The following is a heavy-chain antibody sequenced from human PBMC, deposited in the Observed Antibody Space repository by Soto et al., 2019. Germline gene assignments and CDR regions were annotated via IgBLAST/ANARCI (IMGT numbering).Heavy chain of an antibody. J-gene: IGHJ3*02. CDR3: ARAGLELPSGDAFDI. V-gene: IGHV4-4*07. Sequence: QVQLQESGPGLVKPSETLSLTCTVSGGSISRYYWSWIRQPAGKGLEWIGRIYTSGSTNYNPSLKRRVTMSVDTSKNQCSLKLSSVTAADTAVYYCARAGLELPSGDAFDIWGQGTMVTVSS. CDR2: IYTSGST. D-gene: IGHD1-26*01. CDR1: GGSISRYY.